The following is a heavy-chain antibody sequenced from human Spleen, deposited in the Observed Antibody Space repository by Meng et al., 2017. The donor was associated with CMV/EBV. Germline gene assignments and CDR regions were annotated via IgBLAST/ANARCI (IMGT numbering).Heavy chain of an antibody. D-gene: IGHD4-11*01. CDR1: SSNW. Sequence: SSNWWGWVIQPAGKGLEWIGEIYRSGSSNYNQSLKSRVAISVDKSKNQFSIKLSSVTAADTAVYYCARDLRGSVTVFLYSYYWYFDLWGRGTLVTVSS. CDR2: IYRSGSS. V-gene: IGHV4-4*02. J-gene: IGHJ2*01. CDR3: ARDLRGSVTVFLYSYYWYFDL.